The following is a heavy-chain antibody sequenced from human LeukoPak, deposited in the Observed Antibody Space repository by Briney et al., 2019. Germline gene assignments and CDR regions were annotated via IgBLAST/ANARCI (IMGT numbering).Heavy chain of an antibody. J-gene: IGHJ4*02. V-gene: IGHV3-53*01. D-gene: IGHD6-13*01. CDR1: DFTVSTNY. Sequence: TGGSLRLSCAGYDFTVSTNYMSWVRQAPGKGLKWGSVIYSGGKTYYADSVKGRFTISRDNSKNTVYLQMNSLRAEDTAVYYCARVAAGKVIDYWGQGTLVIVSS. CDR2: IYSGGKT. CDR3: ARVAAGKVIDY.